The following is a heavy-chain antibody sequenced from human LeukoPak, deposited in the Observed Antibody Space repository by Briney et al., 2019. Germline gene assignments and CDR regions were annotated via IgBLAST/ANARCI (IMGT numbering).Heavy chain of an antibody. CDR3: ARESSYDCYGMDV. CDR1: GYTFTGYY. V-gene: IGHV1-2*02. CDR2: INPNSGGT. Sequence: GASVKVSCKASGYTFTGYYMHWVRQAPGQGLEWMGWINPNSGGTNYAQKFQGRVTMTRDTSISTAYMELSRLRSDDTAVYYCARESSYDCYGMDVWGQGTTVTVSS. J-gene: IGHJ6*02.